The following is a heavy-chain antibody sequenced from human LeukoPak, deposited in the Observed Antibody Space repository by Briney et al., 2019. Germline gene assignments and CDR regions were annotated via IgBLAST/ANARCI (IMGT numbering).Heavy chain of an antibody. Sequence: GASVKVSCKASGYTFTSYGISWVRQAPGQGLEWMGWISAYNGNTNYAQKLQGRVTMTTDTSTSTAYMELRSLRSDDTAVYYCARGAALEHYYDTHDYWGQGTLVTVSS. CDR2: ISAYNGNT. CDR1: GYTFTSYG. D-gene: IGHD3-22*01. CDR3: ARGAALEHYYDTHDY. V-gene: IGHV1-18*01. J-gene: IGHJ4*02.